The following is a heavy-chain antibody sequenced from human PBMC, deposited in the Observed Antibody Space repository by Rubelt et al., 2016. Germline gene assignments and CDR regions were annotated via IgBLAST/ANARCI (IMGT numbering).Heavy chain of an antibody. D-gene: IGHD6-19*01. CDR3: ARDLYKGPRWLVAY. CDR2: INPNSGGT. V-gene: IGHV1-2*02. J-gene: IGHJ4*02. Sequence: APGQGLEWMGWINPNSGGTNYAQKFQGRVTMTRDTSISTAYMELSRLRSDDTAVYYCARDLYKGPRWLVAYWGQGTLVTVSS.